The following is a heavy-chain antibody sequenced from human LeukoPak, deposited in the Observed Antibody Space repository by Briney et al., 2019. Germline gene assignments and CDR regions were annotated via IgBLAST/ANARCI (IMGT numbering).Heavy chain of an antibody. CDR3: ARDQSSGWYLTPDFDS. V-gene: IGHV3-7*04. Sequence: GGFLRLSCAASGFTFSSYWMSWVRQAPGKGLEWVANIKQDGSEKYCVDSVKGRFTISRDNAKNSLYLQMNSLRAEDTAVYYCARDQSSGWYLTPDFDSWGQGTLVTVSS. D-gene: IGHD6-19*01. CDR1: GFTFSSYW. J-gene: IGHJ4*02. CDR2: IKQDGSEK.